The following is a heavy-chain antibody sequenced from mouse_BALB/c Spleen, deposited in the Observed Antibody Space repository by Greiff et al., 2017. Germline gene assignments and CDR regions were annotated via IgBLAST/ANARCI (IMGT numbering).Heavy chain of an antibody. J-gene: IGHJ2*01. CDR1: GFTFSSFG. V-gene: IGHV5-17*02. CDR3: ARNLDYYFDY. Sequence: EVKLMESGGGLVQPGGSRKLSCAASGFTFSSFGMHWVRQAPEKGLEWVAYISSGSSTIYYADTVKGRFTISRDNPKNTLFLQMTSLRSEDTAMYYCARNLDYYFDYWGQGTTLTVSS. CDR2: ISSGSSTI.